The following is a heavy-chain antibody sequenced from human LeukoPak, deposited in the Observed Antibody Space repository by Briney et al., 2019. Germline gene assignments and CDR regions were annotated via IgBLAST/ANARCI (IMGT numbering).Heavy chain of an antibody. CDR2: IKGDGSET. J-gene: IGHJ4*02. D-gene: IGHD5-18*01. CDR1: GFTFSYYW. CDR3: ARGGYSYGY. V-gene: IGHV3-7*04. Sequence: GGSLRLSCAASGFTFSYYWMNWARQAPGKGLEWVANIKGDGSETHYVDSVKGRFTIARDNAKNSMYLQMNSLRAEDAAVYYCARGGYSYGYWGQGTLVTVSS.